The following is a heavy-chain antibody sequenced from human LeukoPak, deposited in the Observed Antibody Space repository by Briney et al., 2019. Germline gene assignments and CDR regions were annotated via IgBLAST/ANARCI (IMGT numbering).Heavy chain of an antibody. CDR2: ISDSGGST. CDR3: ARRDYYGSGSPDF. D-gene: IGHD3-10*01. Sequence: GGSLRLSCSASGFPFSSYAMHWVRQAPGKGLEYVSAISDSGGSTYYADSVKGRFTISRDNAKKSLYLQMNSLRAEDTALYYCARRDYYGSGSPDFWGQGTLVTVSS. CDR1: GFPFSSYA. J-gene: IGHJ4*02. V-gene: IGHV3-64*04.